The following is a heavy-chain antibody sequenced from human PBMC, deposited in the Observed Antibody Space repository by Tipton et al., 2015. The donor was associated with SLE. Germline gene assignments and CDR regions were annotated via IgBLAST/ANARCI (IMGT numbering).Heavy chain of an antibody. D-gene: IGHD6-19*01. J-gene: IGHJ4*02. CDR1: GFTFSSYA. CDR3: ANTIAVAGHTSFFDY. V-gene: IGHV3-30*18. Sequence: SLRLSCAASGFTFSSYAMHWVRQPPGRGLEWVAVTSYDGSNKYYADSVEGRFTISRDNSKNTLYLQMNSLRAEDTAVYYCANTIAVAGHTSFFDYWGQGTLVTVSS. CDR2: TSYDGSNK.